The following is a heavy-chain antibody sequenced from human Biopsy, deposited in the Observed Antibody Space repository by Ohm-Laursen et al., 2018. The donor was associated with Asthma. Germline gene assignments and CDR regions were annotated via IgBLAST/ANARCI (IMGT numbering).Heavy chain of an antibody. CDR1: GFTFSSYG. D-gene: IGHD5-12*01. CDR3: AKRRGYSGHDNDY. Sequence: SLRLSCSASGFTFSSYGMDWVRQAPGKGLEWVALMSYDGSIKDYGDSVKGRFTISRDNSKNTLYLQMNSLRTEDTAVYYCAKRRGYSGHDNDYWGQGTLVIVSS. J-gene: IGHJ4*02. V-gene: IGHV3-30*18. CDR2: MSYDGSIK.